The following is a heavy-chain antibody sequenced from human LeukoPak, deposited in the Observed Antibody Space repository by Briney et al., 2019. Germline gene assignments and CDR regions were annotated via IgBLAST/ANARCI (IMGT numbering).Heavy chain of an antibody. V-gene: IGHV4-31*03. J-gene: IGHJ4*02. CDR1: GVSISSGGYY. CDR3: AREPRGYSYGYSDY. Sequence: PSQTLSLTCTVSGVSISSGGYYWSWIRQHPGKGLEWIVYIYYSGSTYYNPSLKSRITISVDTSKNQFSLKLSSVTAADTAVYYCAREPRGYSYGYSDYWGQGTLVTVSS. CDR2: IYYSGST. D-gene: IGHD5-18*01.